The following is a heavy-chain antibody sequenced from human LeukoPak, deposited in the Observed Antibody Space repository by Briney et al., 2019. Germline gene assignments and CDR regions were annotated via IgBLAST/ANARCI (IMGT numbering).Heavy chain of an antibody. V-gene: IGHV3-73*01. J-gene: IGHJ4*02. CDR1: GFTFSGSA. CDR3: TGKQKDDFWSGYPLDY. D-gene: IGHD3-3*01. CDR2: IRSKANSYAT. Sequence: PGGSLTLSCAASGFTFSGSAMHWVRPASGKGLEWVGRIRSKANSYATAYAASLKGKFTISRDDSKNTAYLQMNSLKTEDTAVYYCTGKQKDDFWSGYPLDYWGQGTLVTVSS.